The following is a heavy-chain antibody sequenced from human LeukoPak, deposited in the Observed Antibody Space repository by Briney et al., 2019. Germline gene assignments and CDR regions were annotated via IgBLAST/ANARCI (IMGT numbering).Heavy chain of an antibody. D-gene: IGHD2-15*01. CDR2: IYYSGST. CDR3: ARLYCSGGTCYSDRGAFDI. CDR1: GGSISSYY. V-gene: IGHV4-59*12. Sequence: SETLSLTCTVSGGSISSYYWSWIRQPPGKGLEWIGYIYYSGSTNYKPSVKSRVTISVDTSKNQFSLKLSSVTAADTAVYYCARLYCSGGTCYSDRGAFDIWGQGTMVTVSS. J-gene: IGHJ3*02.